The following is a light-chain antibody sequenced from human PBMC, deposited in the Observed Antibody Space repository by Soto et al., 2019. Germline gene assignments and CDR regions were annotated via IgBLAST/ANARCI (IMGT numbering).Light chain of an antibody. CDR3: CSYAGSYTFYD. Sequence: LTQPRSVSGSPGQSVTISCTGTSSDVGDYNYVSWYQQQPGKAPKLIIYDVSKRPSGVPDRFSGSKSGNTAYLTISGLKAEDEDDYYCCSYAGSYTFYDFGTWTKVTVL. CDR2: DVS. CDR1: SSDVGDYNY. V-gene: IGLV2-11*01. J-gene: IGLJ1*01.